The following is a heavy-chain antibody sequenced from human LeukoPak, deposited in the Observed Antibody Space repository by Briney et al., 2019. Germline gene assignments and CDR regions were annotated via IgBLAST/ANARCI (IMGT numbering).Heavy chain of an antibody. V-gene: IGHV4-61*02. J-gene: IGHJ4*02. CDR2: ISTSGNT. D-gene: IGHD3-3*01. Sequence: SETLSLTCTVSGGSISSSSYYWSWIRQPAGKGLEWIGRISTSGNTNYSPSLKSRVTMSVDTSKNQFFLNLRSVTAADTAVYYCARDSRYYDFWSGYLDYWGQGALVTVSS. CDR1: GGSISSSSYY. CDR3: ARDSRYYDFWSGYLDY.